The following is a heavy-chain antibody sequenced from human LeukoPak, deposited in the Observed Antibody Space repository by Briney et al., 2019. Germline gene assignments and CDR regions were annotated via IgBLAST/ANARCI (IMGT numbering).Heavy chain of an antibody. CDR3: ARDRRYYDSSGYPDY. CDR1: GYTFTSYY. J-gene: IGHJ4*02. Sequence: ASVKGSCKASGYTFTSYYMHWVRQAPGQGLEWMGIINPSGGSTSYAQKFQGRVTMTRDTSTGTVYMELSSLRSEDTAVYYCARDRRYYDSSGYPDYWGQGTLVTVSS. CDR2: INPSGGST. V-gene: IGHV1-46*01. D-gene: IGHD3-22*01.